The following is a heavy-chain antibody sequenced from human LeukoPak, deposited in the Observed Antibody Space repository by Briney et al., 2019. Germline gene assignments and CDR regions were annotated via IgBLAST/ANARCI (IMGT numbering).Heavy chain of an antibody. CDR1: GFTFDDYA. CDR3: AKAWGIYSSGYFDY. J-gene: IGHJ4*02. CDR2: ISWNSGSI. D-gene: IGHD6-19*01. V-gene: IGHV3-9*01. Sequence: GGSLRPSCAASGFTFDDYAMHWVRQAPGKGLEWVSGISWNSGSIGYADSVKGRFTISRDNAKNSLYLQMNSLRAEDTALYYCAKAWGIYSSGYFDYWGQGTLVTVSS.